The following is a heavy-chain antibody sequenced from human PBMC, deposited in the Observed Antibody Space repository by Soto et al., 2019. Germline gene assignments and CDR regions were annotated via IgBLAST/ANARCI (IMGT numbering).Heavy chain of an antibody. CDR2: VSSGSGDS. D-gene: IGHD4-17*01. J-gene: IGHJ4*02. CDR1: GFTFSRTA. V-gene: IGHV3-23*01. CDR3: AGRSTSTPLTARHFDY. Sequence: EVQLLESGGGLVQPGGSLRLSCAASGFTFSRTAMYWVRQAPGKGLEWVSGVSSGSGDSKYAESVKGRFTISRDNSRNTLYLDMSSLRAGDTAVYYCAGRSTSTPLTARHFDYWGQGTLVTVSS.